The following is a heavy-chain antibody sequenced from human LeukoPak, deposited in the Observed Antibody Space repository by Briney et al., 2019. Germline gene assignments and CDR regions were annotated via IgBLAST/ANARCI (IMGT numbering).Heavy chain of an antibody. V-gene: IGHV3-21*01. CDR1: GFTFSDYT. CDR3: AKFPKTITMIFTLVDY. J-gene: IGHJ4*02. D-gene: IGHD3-22*01. Sequence: TPGGSLRLSCAASGFTFSDYTMNWVRQAPGKGLEWVACITTRSSYMYYADSVKGRFTISRDNAKNSLYLQMNSLRAEDTAVYYCAKFPKTITMIFTLVDYWGQGTLVTVSS. CDR2: ITTRSSYM.